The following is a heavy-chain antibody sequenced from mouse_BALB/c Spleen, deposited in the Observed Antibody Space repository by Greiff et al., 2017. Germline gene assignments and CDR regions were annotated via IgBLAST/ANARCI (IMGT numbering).Heavy chain of an antibody. J-gene: IGHJ2*01. V-gene: IGHV5-9*03. Sequence: EVKVVESGGGLVKPGGSLKLSCAASGFTFSSYTMSWVRQTPEKRLEWVATISSGGGNTYYPDSVKGRFTISRDNAKNNLYLQMSSLRSEDTALYYCARSPSSDYWGQGTTLTVSS. CDR2: ISSGGGNT. CDR3: ARSPSSDY. CDR1: GFTFSSYT. D-gene: IGHD6-1*01.